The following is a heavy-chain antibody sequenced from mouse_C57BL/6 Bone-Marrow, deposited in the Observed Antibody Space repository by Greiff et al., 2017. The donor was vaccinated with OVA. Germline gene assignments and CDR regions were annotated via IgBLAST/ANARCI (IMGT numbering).Heavy chain of an antibody. J-gene: IGHJ2*01. CDR3: ARSHYYGSKVDY. V-gene: IGHV5-17*01. CDR2: ISSGSSTI. Sequence: DVHLVESGGGLVKPGGSLKLSCAASGFTFSDYGMHWVRQAPEQGLEWVAYISSGSSTIYYADTVKGRFTISRDNAKNTLFLQMTSLRSEDTAIYYCARSHYYGSKVDYWGQGTTLTVSS. D-gene: IGHD1-1*01. CDR1: GFTFSDYG.